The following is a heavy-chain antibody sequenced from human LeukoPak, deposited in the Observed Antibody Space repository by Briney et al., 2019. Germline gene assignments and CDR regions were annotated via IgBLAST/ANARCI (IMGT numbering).Heavy chain of an antibody. CDR1: GYTFSNFG. D-gene: IGHD2-2*01. V-gene: IGHV1-18*01. J-gene: IGHJ4*02. CDR3: ARDGTSTDDY. CDR2: ISGNNDNP. Sequence: ASVRLSCKTSGYTFSNFGISWVRQAPGQGLEWMGWISGNNDNPNYGQKFQDRFTVTTDSSTSTAYMELRNLRFDDTAVYYCARDGTSTDDYWGQGTLVTVSS.